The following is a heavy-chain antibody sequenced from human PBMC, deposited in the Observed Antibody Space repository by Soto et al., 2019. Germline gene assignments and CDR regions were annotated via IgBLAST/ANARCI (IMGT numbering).Heavy chain of an antibody. Sequence: PGGSLRLSCTASGFTSNIYNMNWVRQAPGKGLEWVSYVSGSGSAKIYADSVEGRFTISRDNDKNSLYLQMNSLRDEDTAVYYCARSNIFRFLEGLMEPSQFYAMDVWGQGTKVTVSS. D-gene: IGHD3-3*01. J-gene: IGHJ6*02. CDR3: ARSNIFRFLEGLMEPSQFYAMDV. CDR2: VSGSGSAK. V-gene: IGHV3-48*02. CDR1: GFTSNIYN.